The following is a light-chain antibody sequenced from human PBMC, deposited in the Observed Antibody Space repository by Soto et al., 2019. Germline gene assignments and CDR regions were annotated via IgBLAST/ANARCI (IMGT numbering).Light chain of an antibody. CDR1: QSVSSS. V-gene: IGKV1-39*01. CDR3: QQSYGTPRT. CDR2: AAS. J-gene: IGKJ3*01. Sequence: DIQLTQSPSSLSASVGDRVTLTCRASQSVSSSLGWYQQKPGKAPNLLIFAASTLQSGVPSRFSGSGSGTDFTLTISSLQPEDFATYYCQQSYGTPRTFGPGTKVDIK.